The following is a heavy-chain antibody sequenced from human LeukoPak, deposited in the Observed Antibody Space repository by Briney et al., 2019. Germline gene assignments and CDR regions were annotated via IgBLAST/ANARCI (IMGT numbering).Heavy chain of an antibody. CDR3: ARVKAVALDY. Sequence: ASVKVSCKASGGTFSSYAISWVRQAPGQGLEWMGRIIPIFGTADYAQKFQGRVTITTDESTSTAYMELSSLRSEDTAVYYCARVKAVALDYWGQGTLVIVSS. J-gene: IGHJ4*02. CDR1: GGTFSSYA. V-gene: IGHV1-69*05. CDR2: IIPIFGTA. D-gene: IGHD6-19*01.